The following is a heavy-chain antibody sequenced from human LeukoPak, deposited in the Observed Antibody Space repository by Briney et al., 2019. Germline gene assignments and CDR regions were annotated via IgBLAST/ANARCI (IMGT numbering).Heavy chain of an antibody. V-gene: IGHV3-21*06. CDR3: ARDWAAAGFDY. CDR1: GLIFSYYS. J-gene: IGHJ4*02. CDR2: ISGSSSYI. Sequence: PGGSLRLSCADSGLIFSYYSMNWVRQAPGKGLEWVSSISGSSSYIYYADSVKGRFTISRDNTRNSLYLQMNSLRAEDTAVYYCARDWAAAGFDYWGQGTLVTVSS. D-gene: IGHD6-13*01.